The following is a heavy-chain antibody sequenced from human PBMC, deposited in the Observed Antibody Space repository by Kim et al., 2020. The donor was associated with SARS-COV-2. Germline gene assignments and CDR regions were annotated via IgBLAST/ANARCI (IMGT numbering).Heavy chain of an antibody. CDR1: GAYITNHY. Sequence: SETLSLTCSVSGAYITNHYWSWIRQPPGKGLEWIGNVYHSGSASYNPSLKSRVTMSVETSKRQFSLQLTSVTAADTAIYYCVREGYFDGGGFFFDSWGQG. J-gene: IGHJ5*02. V-gene: IGHV4-59*11. CDR3: VREGYFDGGGFFFDS. D-gene: IGHD3-22*01. CDR2: VYHSGSA.